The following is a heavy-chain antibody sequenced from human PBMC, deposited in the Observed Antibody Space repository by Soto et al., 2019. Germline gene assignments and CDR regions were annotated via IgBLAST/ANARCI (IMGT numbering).Heavy chain of an antibody. D-gene: IGHD4-17*01. J-gene: IGHJ4*02. Sequence: QVQLVQSGAEVKKPGSSVKVSCKASGGTSSSESIIWLRQAPGQGLDWMGRIIPMFGIAKYAQKFQGRVTITADRSSHTAYMELSSLRSGDTAVYFCARWTPVPTYFFDSLGQGTLLADSS. CDR2: IIPMFGIA. V-gene: IGHV1-69*02. CDR1: GGTSSSES. CDR3: ARWTPVPTYFFDS.